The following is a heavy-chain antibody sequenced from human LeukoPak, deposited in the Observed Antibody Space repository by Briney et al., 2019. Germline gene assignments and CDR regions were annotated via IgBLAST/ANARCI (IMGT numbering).Heavy chain of an antibody. CDR1: GVSISSYY. Sequence: SETLSLTCTVSGVSISSYYWSWVRLPPGKGREWVGYIYYTGATYYNPSLQSRVTISLDTSKNQFSLKLSSVTAADAAVYYCARAGYSYGTGYYFDYWGQGALVTVSS. CDR3: ARAGYSYGTGYYFDY. CDR2: IYYTGAT. V-gene: IGHV4-59*01. D-gene: IGHD5-18*01. J-gene: IGHJ4*02.